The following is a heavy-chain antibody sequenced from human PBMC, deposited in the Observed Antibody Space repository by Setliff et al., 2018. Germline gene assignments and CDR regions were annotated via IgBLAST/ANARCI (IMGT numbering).Heavy chain of an antibody. Sequence: LSLTCAVYGGSFSGYYMSWVRQAPGKGLEWVSSISSSSSYIYYADSVKGRFTISRDNSKNTLYLQINSLRVEDTAVYYCVKGSSASRPYFFDYWGQGTVVTV. V-gene: IGHV3-21*04. CDR2: ISSSSSYI. CDR3: VKGSSASRPYFFDY. J-gene: IGHJ4*02. CDR1: GGSFSGYY. D-gene: IGHD2-2*01.